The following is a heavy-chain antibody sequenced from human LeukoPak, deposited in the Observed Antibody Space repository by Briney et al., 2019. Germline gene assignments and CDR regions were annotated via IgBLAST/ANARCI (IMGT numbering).Heavy chain of an antibody. V-gene: IGHV4-34*01. Sequence: KASETLSLTCAVYGGSFSGYYWSWIRQPPGKGLEWIGEINHSGSTNYNPSLKSRVTISVDTSKNQFSLKLSSVTAADTAVYYCARGITAMVLFDYWGQGTLATVSS. J-gene: IGHJ4*02. CDR2: INHSGST. CDR1: GGSFSGYY. D-gene: IGHD5-18*01. CDR3: ARGITAMVLFDY.